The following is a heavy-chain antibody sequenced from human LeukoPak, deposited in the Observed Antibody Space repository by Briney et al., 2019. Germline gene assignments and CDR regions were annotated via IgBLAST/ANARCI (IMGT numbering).Heavy chain of an antibody. V-gene: IGHV4-59*08. D-gene: IGHD5-12*01. CDR1: GGSISSYY. CDR2: IYYSGST. CDR3: ARLRYSGYDGDFDY. J-gene: IGHJ4*02. Sequence: SETLSLTCTVSGGSISSYYWSWIRQPPGKGLEWIGYIYYSGSTNYNPSLKSRVTISVDTSKNQFSLKLSSVTAADTAVYYCARLRYSGYDGDFDYWGQGTLVTVSS.